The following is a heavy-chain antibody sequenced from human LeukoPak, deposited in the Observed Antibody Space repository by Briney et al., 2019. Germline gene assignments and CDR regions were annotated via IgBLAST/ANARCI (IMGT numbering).Heavy chain of an antibody. J-gene: IGHJ4*02. CDR3: ARSYRSTWYYFDY. Sequence: GGSLRLSCAASGFTFSSYSMNWVRQAPGKGLEWVSSISSSSSYIYHADSVKGRFTISRDSSKNTVYLQMNSLRAEDTAVYYCARSYRSTWYYFDYWGQGTLVTVSS. CDR1: GFTFSSYS. CDR2: ISSSSSYI. D-gene: IGHD6-13*01. V-gene: IGHV3-21*01.